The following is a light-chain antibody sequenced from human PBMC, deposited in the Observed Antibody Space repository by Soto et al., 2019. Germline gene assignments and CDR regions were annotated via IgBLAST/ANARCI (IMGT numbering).Light chain of an antibody. CDR1: QSVGSY. Sequence: EIVLPQYPATLSLSPGERATLSCRSIQSVGSYLAWYQQKPGQAPRLLIYGASNRATGIPDRFTGSGSGTDFTLTISSLEPEDFAFYCCQHRGEWPRTFGQGTKLEIK. J-gene: IGKJ2*01. CDR2: GAS. V-gene: IGKV3-11*01. CDR3: QHRGEWPRT.